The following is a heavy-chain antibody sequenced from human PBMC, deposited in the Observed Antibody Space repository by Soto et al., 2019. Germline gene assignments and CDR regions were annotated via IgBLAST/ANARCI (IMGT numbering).Heavy chain of an antibody. CDR3: ARGVEGVAARNWFDP. J-gene: IGHJ5*02. D-gene: IGHD6-6*01. CDR2: IYYSGST. Sequence: QVQLQESGPGLVKPSETLSLTCTVSGGSISSYYWSWIRQPPGKGLEWIGYIYYSGSTNYNPSLRSRVTKSVDTSKNQFALKLSSVTAADTAVYYCARGVEGVAARNWFDPWGQGTLVTVSS. V-gene: IGHV4-59*01. CDR1: GGSISSYY.